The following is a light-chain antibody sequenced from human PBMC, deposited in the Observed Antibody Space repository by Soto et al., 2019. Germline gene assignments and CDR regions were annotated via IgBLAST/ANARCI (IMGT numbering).Light chain of an antibody. CDR2: DTS. J-gene: IGKJ4*01. CDR3: HQRGDWPT. CDR1: QNVKYY. V-gene: IGKV3D-11*02. Sequence: DIVVTQSPATLSLSPGDRATLSCRTSQNVKYYLAWYQQKPGQAPRLLIYDTSNRATAIPARFSGSGAGTDFTLTISSLEPEDFVVYYCHQRGDWPTFGGGTKVEI.